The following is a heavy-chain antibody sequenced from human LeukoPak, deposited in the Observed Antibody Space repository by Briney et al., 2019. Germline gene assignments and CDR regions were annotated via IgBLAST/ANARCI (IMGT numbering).Heavy chain of an antibody. CDR2: VYYSGST. V-gene: IGHV4-59*02. Sequence: SETLSLTCVVSGGSVIGYYWGWIRQPPGRGLEWIGYVYYSGSTNYNPSFKSRITISVDTSRNQFSLQLSSVTAADTAVYYCARIHRYCSGGACYVLDNWGQGTLVAVSS. CDR1: GGSVIGYY. D-gene: IGHD2-15*01. CDR3: ARIHRYCSGGACYVLDN. J-gene: IGHJ4*02.